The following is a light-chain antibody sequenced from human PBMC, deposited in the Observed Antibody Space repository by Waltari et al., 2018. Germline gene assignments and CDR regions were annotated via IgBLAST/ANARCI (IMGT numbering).Light chain of an antibody. CDR3: QQYKSYPFT. CDR1: QGIINF. Sequence: DIQMTQSPSSLSASVGDRVTITCRASQGIINFLAWFQQKPGTAPKSLIYGASRLQSGVPSKFSGNGSWTDFSLTIGSLQPEDFATYYCQQYKSYPFTFGPGTKVD. J-gene: IGKJ3*01. CDR2: GAS. V-gene: IGKV1-16*02.